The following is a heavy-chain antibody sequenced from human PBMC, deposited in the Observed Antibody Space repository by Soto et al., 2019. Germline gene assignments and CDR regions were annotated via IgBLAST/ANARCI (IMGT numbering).Heavy chain of an antibody. D-gene: IGHD2-15*01. CDR2: IYYSGST. Sequence: QVQLQESGPGLVKPSQTLSLTCTVSGGSISSGGYYWSWIRQHPGKGLEWIGYIYYSGSTYYNPSLKSRFTISVETSKHLFSLKLSSVTAADTVVYYCARVSLQGYPESAGRGIDPSGQGTLVTVSS. CDR3: ARVSLQGYPESAGRGIDP. J-gene: IGHJ5*02. V-gene: IGHV4-31*03. CDR1: GGSISSGGYY.